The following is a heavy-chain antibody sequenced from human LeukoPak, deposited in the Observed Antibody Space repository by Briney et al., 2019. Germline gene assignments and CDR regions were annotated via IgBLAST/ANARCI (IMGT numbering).Heavy chain of an antibody. CDR3: ARHRDFRIDY. V-gene: IGHV3-74*01. J-gene: IGHJ4*02. D-gene: IGHD3-3*01. CDR1: GFTFSSYL. CDR2: IKSDGSST. Sequence: GGSLRLSCAASGFTFSSYLMFWVREAPGKGLVWVSRIKSDGSSTNYADSVKGRFTISRDNAKNTLYLQMNSLRAENTAVYYCARHRDFRIDYWGQGTLVTVSS.